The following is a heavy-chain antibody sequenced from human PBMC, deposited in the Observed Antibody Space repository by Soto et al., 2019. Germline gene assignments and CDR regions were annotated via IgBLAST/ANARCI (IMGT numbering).Heavy chain of an antibody. J-gene: IGHJ6*02. D-gene: IGHD2-21*02. Sequence: ASVKVSCKASGYTFTGYYMHWVRQAPGQGLEWMGWINPNSGGTNYAQKFQGWVTMTRDTSISTAYMELSRLRSDDTAVYYCASTYCGGDCYSGEYYYYGMDVWGQGTTVTVSS. CDR3: ASTYCGGDCYSGEYYYYGMDV. CDR2: INPNSGGT. CDR1: GYTFTGYY. V-gene: IGHV1-2*04.